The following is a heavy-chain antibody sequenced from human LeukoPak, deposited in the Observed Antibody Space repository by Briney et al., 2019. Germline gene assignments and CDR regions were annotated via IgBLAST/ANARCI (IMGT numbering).Heavy chain of an antibody. Sequence: PGGSLRLSCAASGFTFSSYGMHWVRQAPGKGLEWVAVISYDGSNKYYADSVKGRFTISRDNSKNTLYLQMNSLRAEDTAVYYCARGQTDYYDSSGFFQHWGQGTLVTVSS. CDR3: ARGQTDYYDSSGFFQH. D-gene: IGHD3-22*01. CDR1: GFTFSSYG. CDR2: ISYDGSNK. J-gene: IGHJ1*01. V-gene: IGHV3-30*19.